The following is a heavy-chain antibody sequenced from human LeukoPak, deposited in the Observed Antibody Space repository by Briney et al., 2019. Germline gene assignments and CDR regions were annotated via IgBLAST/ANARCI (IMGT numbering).Heavy chain of an antibody. CDR2: ISASGRTT. J-gene: IGHJ4*02. D-gene: IGHD6-13*01. CDR3: ANTAAAGPRGDY. Sequence: PGGSLRLSCAASGFSFSSDELNWVRQAPGKGLEWLSYISASGRTTYYADSVKGRFTISRDNAKNSLYLQTNSLRAEATAVYYCANTAAAGPRGDYWGQRTLVTVSS. CDR1: GFSFSSDE. V-gene: IGHV3-48*03.